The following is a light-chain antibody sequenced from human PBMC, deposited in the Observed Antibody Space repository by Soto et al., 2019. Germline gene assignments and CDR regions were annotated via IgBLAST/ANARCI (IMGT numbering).Light chain of an antibody. V-gene: IGLV1-44*01. CDR3: NSYTTNDVYV. J-gene: IGLJ1*01. CDR2: SNN. Sequence: QSVLTQPPSASGTPGQRVTISCSGSSSNIGSNTVNWYQQLPGTAPKLLIYSNNQRPSGVPDRFSGSKSGTSASLAISGLQSEDEADYYCNSYTTNDVYVFGTGTKVTVL. CDR1: SSNIGSNT.